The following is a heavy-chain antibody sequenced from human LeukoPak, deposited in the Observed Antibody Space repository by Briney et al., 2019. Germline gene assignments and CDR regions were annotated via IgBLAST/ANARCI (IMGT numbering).Heavy chain of an antibody. CDR3: ARDYYGSGRPSPFDY. J-gene: IGHJ4*02. CDR2: ISDDGSNK. V-gene: IGHV3-30*04. CDR1: GFTFSSYA. D-gene: IGHD3-10*01. Sequence: GGSLRLSCAASGFTFSSYAMHWVRQAPGKGLEWVAVISDDGSNKYYADSVKGRFTISRDNSKNTLYLQMNSLRAEDTAVYYCARDYYGSGRPSPFDYWGQGTLVTVSS.